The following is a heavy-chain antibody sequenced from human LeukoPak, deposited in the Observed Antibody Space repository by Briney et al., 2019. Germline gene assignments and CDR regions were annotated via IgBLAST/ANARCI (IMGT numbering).Heavy chain of an antibody. J-gene: IGHJ4*02. CDR3: ARKAGGYSYGPLDY. CDR2: INSDGSST. V-gene: IGHV3-74*01. D-gene: IGHD5-18*01. CDR1: GFTFSSYW. Sequence: PGGSLRLSCAASGFTFSSYWMHWVRQAPGKGLVWVSRINSDGSSTSYADSVKGRFTISRDNAKNTLYLQMNSLRGGDTAVYYCARKAGGYSYGPLDYWGQGTLVTVSS.